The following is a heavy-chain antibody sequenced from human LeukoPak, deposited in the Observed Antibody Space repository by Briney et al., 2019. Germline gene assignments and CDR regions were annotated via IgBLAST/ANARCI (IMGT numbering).Heavy chain of an antibody. Sequence: SETLSLTCTVSGYSISSSYYWGWIRQPPGKGLEWIGSIYYSGSTYYNPSLKSRVTISVDTSKNQFSLKLSSVTAADTAVYYCARSITTYYYYYYMDVWGKGTTVTVSS. D-gene: IGHD3-3*01. V-gene: IGHV4-38-2*02. J-gene: IGHJ6*03. CDR1: GYSISSSYY. CDR2: IYYSGST. CDR3: ARSITTYYYYYYMDV.